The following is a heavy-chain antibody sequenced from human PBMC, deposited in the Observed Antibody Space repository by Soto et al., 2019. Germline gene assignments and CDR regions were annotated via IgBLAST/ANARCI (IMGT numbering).Heavy chain of an antibody. D-gene: IGHD3-9*01. Sequence: QVQLVESGGGLVKPGGSLRLSCAASGFTFSDYYMSWIRQAPGKGLEWVSYISSSGSTIYYADSVKGRFTISRDNAKNSLYLQMNSLRAEDTAVYYCAGEGVLRYFDWLLPDPQFDYWGQGTLVTVSS. V-gene: IGHV3-11*01. CDR1: GFTFSDYY. CDR3: AGEGVLRYFDWLLPDPQFDY. CDR2: ISSSGSTI. J-gene: IGHJ4*02.